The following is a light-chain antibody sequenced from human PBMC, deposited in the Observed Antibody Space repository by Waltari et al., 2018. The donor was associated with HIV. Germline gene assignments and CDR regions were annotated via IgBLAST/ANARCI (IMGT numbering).Light chain of an antibody. CDR1: QYISNR. V-gene: IGKV1-5*03. CDR2: FAS. CDR3: QQTNGY. J-gene: IGKJ2*01. Sequence: DAQMNQSPSTLSASVGDRVTITCRASQYISNRMAWYQQKPGKAPNLLIYFASNLQSGVPSRFSGSGSGTEFTLTISSLQPDDFATYFCQQTNGYFGQGTKVEMK.